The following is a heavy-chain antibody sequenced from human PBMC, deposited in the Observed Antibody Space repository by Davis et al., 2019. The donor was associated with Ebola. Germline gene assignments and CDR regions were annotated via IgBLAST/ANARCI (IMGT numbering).Heavy chain of an antibody. CDR3: ARGVAVGGFYFDY. V-gene: IGHV3-74*03. D-gene: IGHD6-19*01. Sequence: GESLKISCAASGFIVSDKYMSWVRQAPGKGLVWVSCINRDGSTTTYADSVKGRFTISRDNAKNSLYLQMNSLRAEDTAVYFCARGVAVGGFYFDYWGQGTLVTVSS. J-gene: IGHJ4*02. CDR1: GFIVSDKY. CDR2: INRDGSTT.